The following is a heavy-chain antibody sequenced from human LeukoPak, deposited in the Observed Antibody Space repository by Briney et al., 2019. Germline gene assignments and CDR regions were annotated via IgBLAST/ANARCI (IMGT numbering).Heavy chain of an antibody. V-gene: IGHV4-30-2*01. CDR3: ARGTGYSNFDY. CDR1: GVSISSGGYS. CDR2: IYHSGST. D-gene: IGHD3/OR15-3a*01. Sequence: PSETLSLTCAVSGVSISSGGYSWSWIRQPPGKGLEWIGYIYHSGSTYYNPSLKSRVTISVDRSKNQFSLKLSSATAADTAVYYCARGTGYSNFDYWGQGTLVTVSS. J-gene: IGHJ4*02.